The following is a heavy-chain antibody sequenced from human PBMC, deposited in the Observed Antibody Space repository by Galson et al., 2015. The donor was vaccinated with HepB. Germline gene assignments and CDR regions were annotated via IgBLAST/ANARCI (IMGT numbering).Heavy chain of an antibody. V-gene: IGHV1-24*01. CDR3: AATGRSPAGFVSDIQYFPH. CDR2: FDSEYVET. D-gene: IGHD1-14*01. Sequence: SVKVSCKVSGYTLTELSMHWVRQTPGKGLEWMGGFDSEYVETMYAQKFQGRVAMTEDTSTDTAYMELSSLTSEDTAVYYCAATGRSPAGFVSDIQYFPHWGQGTLVSVSS. J-gene: IGHJ1*01. CDR1: GYTLTELS.